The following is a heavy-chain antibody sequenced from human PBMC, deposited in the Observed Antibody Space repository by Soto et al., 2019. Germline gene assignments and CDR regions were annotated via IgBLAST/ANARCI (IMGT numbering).Heavy chain of an antibody. CDR1: GYIFTSYY. CDR3: SRVDPGETSPFDH. V-gene: IGHV1-46*03. CDR2: INPFDGSR. J-gene: IGHJ4*01. D-gene: IGHD3-10*01. Sequence: GASVKVSCKASGYIFTSYYFHWVRQAPGQGLEWMGWINPFDGSRMFAQSFQGRVTMTRDTSTSTVYMEVSSLRSEDTAVYYCSRVDPGETSPFDHWG.